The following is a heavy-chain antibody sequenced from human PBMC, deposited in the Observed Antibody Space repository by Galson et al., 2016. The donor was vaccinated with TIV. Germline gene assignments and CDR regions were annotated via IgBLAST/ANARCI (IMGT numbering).Heavy chain of an antibody. D-gene: IGHD3-10*01. V-gene: IGHV1-69*13. CDR2: IIPIFGVP. CDR1: GGTFSNYG. CDR3: ARGFSKLRYYGSGSYLYFDY. J-gene: IGHJ4*02. Sequence: SVKVSCKASGGTFSNYGVSWVRQAPGQGLEWMGGIIPIFGVPKYGQKFQGRLTITADESTSTAYMELSRLRSEDTAVYYCARGFSKLRYYGSGSYLYFDYWGQGTLVTVSS.